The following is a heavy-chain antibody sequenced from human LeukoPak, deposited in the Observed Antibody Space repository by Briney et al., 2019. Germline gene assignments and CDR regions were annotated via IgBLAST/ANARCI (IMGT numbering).Heavy chain of an antibody. V-gene: IGHV3-7*01. D-gene: IGHD2/OR15-2a*01. CDR1: GFTFSSHW. Sequence: GGSLRLSCAASGFTFSSHWMSWVRQAPGKGPEWVANIKQDGTEIYYVDSVKGRFTISRDNSENSLYLQMDSLTAEDTAVYYCTRKGSQWDFLVDYWGQGTRVAVSP. CDR3: TRKGSQWDFLVDY. J-gene: IGHJ4*02. CDR2: IKQDGTEI.